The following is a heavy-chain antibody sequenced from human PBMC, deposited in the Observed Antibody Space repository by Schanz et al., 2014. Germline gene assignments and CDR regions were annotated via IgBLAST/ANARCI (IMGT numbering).Heavy chain of an antibody. V-gene: IGHV3-33*08. Sequence: VQLVESGGGVVQPGRSLRLSCAASGFTFSTHAMHWVRQAPGKGLEWVAVIWSDGTNEYYADSVKGRFTMSRDNAKNSVFLQMNSLRAEDTAVYYCVRDSFFAFDYWGQGTMVTVSS. CDR3: VRDSFFAFDY. D-gene: IGHD3-9*01. J-gene: IGHJ3*01. CDR1: GFTFSTHA. CDR2: IWSDGTNE.